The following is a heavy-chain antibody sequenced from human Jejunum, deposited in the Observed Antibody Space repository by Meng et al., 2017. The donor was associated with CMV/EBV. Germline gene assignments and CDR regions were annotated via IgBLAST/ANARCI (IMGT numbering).Heavy chain of an antibody. D-gene: IGHD4-23*01. CDR2: LYSGGAT. Sequence: SGFTVSDSYRRWVRQAPGKGLECVTSLYSGGATYYTHSVVGRFTVSRDTSKNTLYLQMNNLRTDDSAIYYCARDGGTTVATYIDFWGQGSRVTVSS. J-gene: IGHJ4*02. CDR3: ARDGGTTVATYIDF. CDR1: GFTVSDSY. V-gene: IGHV3-53*05.